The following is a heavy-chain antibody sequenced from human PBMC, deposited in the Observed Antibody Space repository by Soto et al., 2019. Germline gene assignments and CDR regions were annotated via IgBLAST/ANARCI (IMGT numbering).Heavy chain of an antibody. V-gene: IGHV4-59*08. J-gene: IGHJ6*04. CDR1: GGSISSYY. CDR3: SRPLRVLNRSTLIV. D-gene: IGHD3-16*01. CDR2: IYYICST. Sequence: SETLSLTCTVSGGSISSYYWIWIRQPPVNGLELIGYIYYICSTNYNPSLKSRFTISLYASKNHFSLKLISFTAADTSAYYYSRPLRVLNRSTLIVWGKGTTVTVSS.